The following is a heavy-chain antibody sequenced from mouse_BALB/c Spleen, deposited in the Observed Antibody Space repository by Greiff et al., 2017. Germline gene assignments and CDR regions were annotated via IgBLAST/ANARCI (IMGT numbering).Heavy chain of an antibody. CDR3: ARGPDGYYAMDY. CDR1: GFTFTDYY. Sequence: EVQLLESGGGLVKPGGSLKLSCAASGFTFTDYYMYWVRQTPEKRLEWVATISDGGSYTYYPGSVKGRFTISRDNAKNNLYLQMSSLKSEDTAMYDCARGPDGYYAMDYWGQGTSVTVSS. J-gene: IGHJ4*01. D-gene: IGHD2-3*01. CDR2: ISDGGSYT. V-gene: IGHV5-4*02.